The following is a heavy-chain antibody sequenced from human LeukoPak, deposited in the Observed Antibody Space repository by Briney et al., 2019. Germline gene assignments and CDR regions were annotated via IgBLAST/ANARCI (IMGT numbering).Heavy chain of an antibody. CDR1: GGSISSYY. Sequence: SQTLSLTCTVSGGSISSYYWSWFRQPPGKGLEWIGYIYYSGSTNYNPSLKSRITISVDTSKNQFSLKLSSVTAADTAVYYCARRHDAFDIWGQGTMVTVSS. J-gene: IGHJ3*02. CDR2: IYYSGST. CDR3: ARRHDAFDI. V-gene: IGHV4-59*12.